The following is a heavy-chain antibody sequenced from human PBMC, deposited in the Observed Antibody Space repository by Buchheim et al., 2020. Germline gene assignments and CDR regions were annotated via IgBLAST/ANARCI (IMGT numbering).Heavy chain of an antibody. CDR1: GYTFTSYY. V-gene: IGHV1-46*03. D-gene: IGHD4-17*01. CDR3: ASDGGDYGDYRFDP. J-gene: IGHJ5*02. Sequence: QVQLVQSGAEVKKPGASVKVSCKASGYTFTSYYMHWVRQAPGQGLEWMGIINPIGGSTSYAEKFQGRVTMTRDKSTSTVYMELSSLRSEDTAVYYCASDGGDYGDYRFDPWGQGTL. CDR2: INPIGGST.